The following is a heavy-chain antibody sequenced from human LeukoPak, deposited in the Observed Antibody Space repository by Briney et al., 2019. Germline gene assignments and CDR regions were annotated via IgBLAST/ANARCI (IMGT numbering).Heavy chain of an antibody. CDR1: GFTFSSYE. J-gene: IGHJ3*02. V-gene: IGHV3-48*03. CDR3: AREEGSGWYGLAFDI. Sequence: GGSLRLSCAASGFTFSSYEMNWVRQAPGKGPEWVSYISSSGSTIYYADSVKGRFTISRDNAKNSLYLQMNSLRAEDTAVYYCAREEGSGWYGLAFDIWGQGTMVTVSS. CDR2: ISSSGSTI. D-gene: IGHD6-19*01.